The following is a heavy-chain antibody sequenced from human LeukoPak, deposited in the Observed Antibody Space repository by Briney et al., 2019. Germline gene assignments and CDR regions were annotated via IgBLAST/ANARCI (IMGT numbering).Heavy chain of an antibody. V-gene: IGHV1-18*01. Sequence: ASVKVSCKAFDYDFPNHGISWVRQAPGQGLEWMGWIRGNNVNTNYAPELQGRVTMTRNTFISTAYMELSSLRSEDTAVYYCARDIVVADWGQGTLVTVSS. D-gene: IGHD6-19*01. CDR3: ARDIVVAD. CDR1: DYDFPNHG. J-gene: IGHJ4*02. CDR2: IRGNNVNT.